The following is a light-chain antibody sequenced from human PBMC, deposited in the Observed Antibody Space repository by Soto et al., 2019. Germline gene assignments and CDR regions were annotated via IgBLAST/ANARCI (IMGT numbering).Light chain of an antibody. Sequence: QSALTQPASVSGSPGQSITISCTGTSSDVGGYNLVSWYQQHPDKAPKLMIYEGRKRPSGVSNRFSGSKSGNTASLTISGLHPDDEAHYYCCSYVGSDTYVIFGGGTKVTVL. J-gene: IGLJ2*01. CDR3: CSYVGSDTYVI. CDR2: EGR. V-gene: IGLV2-23*01. CDR1: SSDVGGYNL.